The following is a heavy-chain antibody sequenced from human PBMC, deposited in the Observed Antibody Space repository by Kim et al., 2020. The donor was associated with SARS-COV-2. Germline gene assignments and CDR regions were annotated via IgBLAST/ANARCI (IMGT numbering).Heavy chain of an antibody. CDR1: GYTFTVYY. CDR3: AREDDDGFDF. Sequence: ASVKVSCKASGYTFTVYYIHWVRQAPGQGLEWMGRINPNSGGTNYAQNFQGRVTMTRDTSISTAYMEMSRLTSDDTAIYYCAREDDDGFDFWGQGTMVTVSS. V-gene: IGHV1-2*06. J-gene: IGHJ3*01. CDR2: INPNSGGT.